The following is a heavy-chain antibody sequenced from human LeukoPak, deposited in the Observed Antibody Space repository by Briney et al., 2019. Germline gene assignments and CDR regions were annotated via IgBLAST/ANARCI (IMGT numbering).Heavy chain of an antibody. CDR3: ARDYTSVQLDWFDP. V-gene: IGHV1-3*01. CDR1: GYTFTSYA. D-gene: IGHD4-11*01. Sequence: ASVTVSCKASGYTFTSYAMHWVRQAPGQRLEWMGWINAGNGNTKYSQKFQGRVTITRDTSASTAYMELSSLRSEDTAVYYCARDYTSVQLDWFDPWGQGTLVTVSS. J-gene: IGHJ5*02. CDR2: INAGNGNT.